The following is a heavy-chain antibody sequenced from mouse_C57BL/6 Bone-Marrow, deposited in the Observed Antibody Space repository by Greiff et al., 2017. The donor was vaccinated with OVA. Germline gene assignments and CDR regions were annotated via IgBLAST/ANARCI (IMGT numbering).Heavy chain of an antibody. Sequence: DVHLVESGGGLVKPGGSLKLSCAASGFTFSSYAMSWVRQTPEKRLEWVATISDGGSYTYYPDNVKGRFTISRDNAKNNLYLQMSHLKSEDTAMYYCAREGLDYFDYWGQGTTLTVSS. CDR3: AREGLDYFDY. CDR1: GFTFSSYA. V-gene: IGHV5-4*01. D-gene: IGHD3-1*01. CDR2: ISDGGSYT. J-gene: IGHJ2*01.